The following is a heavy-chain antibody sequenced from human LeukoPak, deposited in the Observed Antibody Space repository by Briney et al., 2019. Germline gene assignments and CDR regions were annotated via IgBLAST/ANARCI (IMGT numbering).Heavy chain of an antibody. J-gene: IGHJ5*02. CDR2: ISYDGSNK. CDR3: AKDSKQYCSSTSCLGRLDP. Sequence: GWALTLSCASSVLTFISYVMHWVRQAPGKGLEGVAVISYDGSNKYYVGSVKSRFTISRDNSKNTLYQQMNSLRAEDTAVYYGAKDSKQYCSSTSCLGRLDPWGQGTLVTVSS. CDR1: VLTFISYV. V-gene: IGHV3-30*18. D-gene: IGHD2-2*01.